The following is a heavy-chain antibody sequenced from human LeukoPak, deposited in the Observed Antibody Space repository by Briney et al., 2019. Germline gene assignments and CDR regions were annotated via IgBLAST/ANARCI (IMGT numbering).Heavy chain of an antibody. D-gene: IGHD3-22*01. CDR3: ATISNLYDSSGLFDY. CDR2: FDPEDGET. V-gene: IGHV1-24*01. J-gene: IGHJ4*02. CDR1: GYTLTELS. Sequence: ASVKVPCKVSGYTLTELSMHWVRQAPGKGLEWMGGFDPEDGETIYAQKFQVRVTMTEDTSTDTAYMELSSLRSEDTAVYYCATISNLYDSSGLFDYWGQGTLVTVSS.